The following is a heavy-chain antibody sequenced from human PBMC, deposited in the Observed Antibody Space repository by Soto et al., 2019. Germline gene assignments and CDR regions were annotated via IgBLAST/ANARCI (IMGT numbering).Heavy chain of an antibody. V-gene: IGHV6-1*01. Sequence: SQTLSLTCAISGDSVSSNSAAWNWIRQSPSRGLEWLGRTYYRSKWYNDYAVSVKSRITINPDTSKNQFSLQLNSVTPEDTAVYYCARDWLVVVGAHTNRMPFDIWGQGTMVTVSS. CDR3: ARDWLVVVGAHTNRMPFDI. CDR2: TYYRSKWYN. D-gene: IGHD2-15*01. CDR1: GDSVSSNSAA. J-gene: IGHJ3*02.